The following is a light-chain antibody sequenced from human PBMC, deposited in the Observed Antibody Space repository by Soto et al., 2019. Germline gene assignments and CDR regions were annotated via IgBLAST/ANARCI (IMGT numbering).Light chain of an antibody. V-gene: IGLV2-14*01. CDR2: EVS. CDR3: ATWDSSLRAYV. J-gene: IGLJ1*01. Sequence: QSALTQPASVSGSPGQSITISCTGTSSDVGDYKYVSWYQQHPGKAPKLVISEVSNRPSGISNRFSGSRSGTLATLGITGLQTGDEADYYCATWDSSLRAYVFGAGTKVTVL. CDR1: SSDVGDYKY.